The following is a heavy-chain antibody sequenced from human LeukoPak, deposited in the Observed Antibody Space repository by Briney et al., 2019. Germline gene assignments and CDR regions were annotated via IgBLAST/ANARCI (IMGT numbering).Heavy chain of an antibody. Sequence: GGSLRLSCAASGFTFSSYSMNWVRQAPGKGLEWVSYISSSSSTIYYADSVKGRFTISRDNAKNSLYLQMNSLRAEDTAVYYCARVETYYYDSSGYCRHWGQGTLVTVSS. CDR1: GFTFSSYS. D-gene: IGHD3-22*01. J-gene: IGHJ4*02. CDR2: ISSSSSTI. V-gene: IGHV3-48*01. CDR3: ARVETYYYDSSGYCRH.